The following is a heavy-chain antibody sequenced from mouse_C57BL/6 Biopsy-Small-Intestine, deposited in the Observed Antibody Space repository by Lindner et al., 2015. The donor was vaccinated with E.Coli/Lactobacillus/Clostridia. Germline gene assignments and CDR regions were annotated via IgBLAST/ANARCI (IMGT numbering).Heavy chain of an antibody. CDR1: GYSFTGYY. D-gene: IGHD3-2*02. CDR3: ATSEGRSGFFDY. J-gene: IGHJ2*01. Sequence: VQLQESGPELVKPGASVKISCKASGYSFTGYYMHWVKQSHGNILDWIGYISPYNGISSYNQKFKGKATLTVDKSSSTANMELRSLTSVDSAVYYCATSEGRSGFFDYWGQGTTLTVSS. V-gene: IGHV1-31*01. CDR2: ISPYNGIS.